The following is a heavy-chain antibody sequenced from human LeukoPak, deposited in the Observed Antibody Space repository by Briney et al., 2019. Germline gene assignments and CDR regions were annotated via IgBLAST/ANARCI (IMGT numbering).Heavy chain of an antibody. CDR1: GGSISSGGYS. J-gene: IGHJ4*02. CDR3: ARNVGGGTFDY. V-gene: IGHV4-31*03. D-gene: IGHD3-10*02. Sequence: SETLSLTCTVSGGSISSGGYSWSWIRQHPGKGLEWIGYIYYSGSTYYNPSLKSRVTISVDTSKNQFSLKLSSVTAADTAVYYCARNVGGGTFDYWGQGTLVTVSS. CDR2: IYYSGST.